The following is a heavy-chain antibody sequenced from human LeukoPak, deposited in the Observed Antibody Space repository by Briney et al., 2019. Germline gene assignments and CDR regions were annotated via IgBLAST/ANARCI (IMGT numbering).Heavy chain of an antibody. J-gene: IGHJ5*02. D-gene: IGHD3-22*01. CDR1: GGSTSSYY. CDR3: ARSHYYDSSGYSPNWFDP. CDR2: IYYSGST. V-gene: IGHV4-59*08. Sequence: PSETLSLTCTVSGGSTSSYYWSWIRQPPGKGLEWIGYIYYSGSTNYNPSLKSRVTISVDTSKNQFSLKLSSVTAADTAVYYCARSHYYDSSGYSPNWFDPWGQGTLVTVSS.